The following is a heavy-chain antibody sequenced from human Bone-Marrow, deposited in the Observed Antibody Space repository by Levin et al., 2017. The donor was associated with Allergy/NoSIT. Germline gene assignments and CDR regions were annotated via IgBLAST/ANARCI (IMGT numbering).Heavy chain of an antibody. V-gene: IGHV3-74*01. CDR2: INSDGSST. CDR3: ARDGIVVVPAATGGSGPFDY. Sequence: GGSLRLSCAASGFTFSSYWMHWVRQAPGKGLVWVSRINSDGSSTSYADSVKGRFTISRDNAKNTLYLQMNSLRAEDTAVYYCARDGIVVVPAATGGSGPFDYWGQGTLVTVSS. CDR1: GFTFSSYW. J-gene: IGHJ4*02. D-gene: IGHD2-2*01.